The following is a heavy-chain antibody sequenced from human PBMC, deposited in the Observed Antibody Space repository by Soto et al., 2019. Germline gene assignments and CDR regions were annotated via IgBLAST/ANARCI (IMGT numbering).Heavy chain of an antibody. V-gene: IGHV1-69*06. D-gene: IGHD1-26*01. CDR1: GGTLTRFINYP. CDR3: ARGVSAGVDY. Sequence: VASVKVSCKASGGTLTRFINYPIDWVRQAPRQGLEWMGGIVPNIGTVNYAQKFQGRVTITADKSTGTAFMELNSLRSEDTAFYYCARGVSAGVDYWGQGTLVTVSS. CDR2: IVPNIGTV. J-gene: IGHJ4*02.